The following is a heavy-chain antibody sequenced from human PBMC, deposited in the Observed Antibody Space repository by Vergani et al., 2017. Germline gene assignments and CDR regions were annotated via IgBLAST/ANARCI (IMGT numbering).Heavy chain of an antibody. V-gene: IGHV3-33*05. CDR3: ARLSYDTTPYLQGGYDC. J-gene: IGHJ4*02. CDR1: GFTFSTYG. CDR2: ILYDGTNE. Sequence: QVQLVESGGGVVQPGGSLRLSCAASGFTFSTYGMHWVRQAPGKGLEWVALILYDGTNEYYTDSVKGRFTISRDNSKNMLYLQMNSLRAEDTAVYYCARLSYDTTPYLQGGYDCWGQGTLVSVSS. D-gene: IGHD3-22*01.